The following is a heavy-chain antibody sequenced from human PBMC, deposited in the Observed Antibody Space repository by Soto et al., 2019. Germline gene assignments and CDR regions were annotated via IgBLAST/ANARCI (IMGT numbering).Heavy chain of an antibody. CDR2: ISSSSTYI. D-gene: IGHD3-16*02. V-gene: IGHV3-21*01. J-gene: IGHJ6*02. CDR1: VFTFSSYA. Sequence: PVGSLRLSCSASVFTFSSYAMHWVHHPPFKGLEWVSSISSSSTYIYYADSVKGRFAISRDNAKNSLYLQMNSLRAEDTAVYYCARDLDVWGSFRYGMDVWGQGTTVTVSS. CDR3: ARDLDVWGSFRYGMDV.